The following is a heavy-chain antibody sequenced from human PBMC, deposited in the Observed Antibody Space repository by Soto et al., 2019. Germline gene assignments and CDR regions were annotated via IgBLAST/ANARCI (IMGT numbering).Heavy chain of an antibody. J-gene: IGHJ1*01. V-gene: IGHV4-39*02. Sequence: QMQLQESGPGLVEPSETLSLTCTVSGGSISGTNEYWGWIRQPPGKGLEWIASIHYDGRTYYTPSPKSRLTISADTSKNHFSLKLSSVTAADTAVYYWARTYFGSGSYSYWGQGTLVIVSS. D-gene: IGHD3-10*01. CDR2: IHYDGRT. CDR1: GGSISGTNEY. CDR3: ARTYFGSGSYSY.